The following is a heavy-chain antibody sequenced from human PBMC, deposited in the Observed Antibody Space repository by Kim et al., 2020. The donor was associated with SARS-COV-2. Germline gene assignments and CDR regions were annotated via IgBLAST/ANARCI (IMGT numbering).Heavy chain of an antibody. V-gene: IGHV3-48*03. J-gene: IGHJ4*02. D-gene: IGHD3-3*01. CDR2: ISTGGGTM. CDR3: ARIYYEFWSGFHGYYFDY. Sequence: GGSLRLSCAASGFIFSDHEMNWVRQAPGKGLEWISYISTGGGTMYYADSVKGRFPISRDNAKNSLYLQMDSLRAEDTAVYYCARIYYEFWSGFHGYYFDYWREGIVDTVPT. CDR1: GFIFSDHE.